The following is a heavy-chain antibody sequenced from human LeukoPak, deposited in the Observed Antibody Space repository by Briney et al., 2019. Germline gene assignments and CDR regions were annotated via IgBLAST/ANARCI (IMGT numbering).Heavy chain of an antibody. J-gene: IGHJ4*02. CDR3: ARESSGGGNALDY. CDR1: GFTFSSFG. D-gene: IGHD4-23*01. CDR2: IWYDGSNK. V-gene: IGHV3-33*08. Sequence: GGSLRLSCAASGFTFSSFGMHWVRHAPGQGLEWVAVIWYDGSNKYYADFVKGRFTISRDNSKNTLHLQMNSLRAEDTAVYYCARESSGGGNALDYWGQGTLVTVSS.